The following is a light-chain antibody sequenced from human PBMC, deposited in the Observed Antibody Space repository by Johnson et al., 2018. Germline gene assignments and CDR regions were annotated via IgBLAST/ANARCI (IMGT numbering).Light chain of an antibody. J-gene: IGLJ1*01. CDR2: ENN. V-gene: IGLV1-51*02. Sequence: SVLTQPPSVCAAPGQKVTISCSGSSSNIGNNYVSWYQQLPGTAPKLLIYENNKRPSGIPDRFSGSKSGTSATLGITGLQTGDEADYYCGTWDSSLSAGNVFGTGTKVTVL. CDR1: SSNIGNNY. CDR3: GTWDSSLSAGNV.